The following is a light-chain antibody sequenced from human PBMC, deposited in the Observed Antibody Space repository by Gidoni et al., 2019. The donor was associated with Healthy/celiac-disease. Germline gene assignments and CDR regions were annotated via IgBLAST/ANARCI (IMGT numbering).Light chain of an antibody. Sequence: DIQMTQSPSTLSASVGDRVTITCRASQSISSYLNWYQQKPGKAPKLLIYAASSLQSGVPSRLSGSGSGTDFTLTISSLQPEDFATDYCQQSYSNPITFGQGTRLEIK. CDR3: QQSYSNPIT. J-gene: IGKJ5*01. CDR1: QSISSY. CDR2: AAS. V-gene: IGKV1-39*01.